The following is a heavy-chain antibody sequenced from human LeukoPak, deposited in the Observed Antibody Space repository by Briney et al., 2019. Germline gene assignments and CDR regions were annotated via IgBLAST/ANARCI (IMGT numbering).Heavy chain of an antibody. CDR3: ARVLGVVATILPGY. V-gene: IGHV3-33*01. Sequence: GRSLRLSCAASGFTFSSYGMHWVRQAPGKGLEWVAVIWYDGSNKYYADSVKGRFTISRDNSKNTLYLQMNSLRAEDTAVYYCARVLGVVATILPGYWGQGTLVTVSS. CDR1: GFTFSSYG. J-gene: IGHJ4*02. CDR2: IWYDGSNK. D-gene: IGHD5-12*01.